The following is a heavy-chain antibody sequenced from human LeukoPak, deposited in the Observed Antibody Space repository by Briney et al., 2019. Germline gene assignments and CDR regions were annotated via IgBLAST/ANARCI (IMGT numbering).Heavy chain of an antibody. Sequence: ASVKVSCKSSGYTFTGYYIHWVRQAPGQGLEWMGWINPHSGGTSYAQNFQGRVTMTRDTSISTAYMDLSRLRSEDTAFYYCARDSNYYGSGSYYNSDYWGQGTLVTVSS. V-gene: IGHV1-2*02. J-gene: IGHJ4*02. CDR3: ARDSNYYGSGSYYNSDY. CDR1: GYTFTGYY. CDR2: INPHSGGT. D-gene: IGHD3-10*01.